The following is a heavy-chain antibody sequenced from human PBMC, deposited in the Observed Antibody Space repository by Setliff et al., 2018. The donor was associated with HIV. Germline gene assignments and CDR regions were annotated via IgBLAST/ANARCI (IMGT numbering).Heavy chain of an antibody. D-gene: IGHD3-22*01. CDR3: ARDKALYYYDGSGSPLFDI. CDR1: GYTFTNYG. V-gene: IGHV1-18*01. CDR2: ISTYNGNT. Sequence: GASVKVSCKASGYTFTNYGINWVRQAPGQGPEWMGWISTYNGNTSNTQNLQGRVTMTTDTSTNTAYMELGSLTSDDTAVYYCARDKALYYYDGSGSPLFDIWGQGTMVTVSS. J-gene: IGHJ3*02.